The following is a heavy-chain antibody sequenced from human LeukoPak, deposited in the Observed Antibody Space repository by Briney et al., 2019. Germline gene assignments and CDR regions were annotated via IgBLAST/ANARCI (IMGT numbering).Heavy chain of an antibody. J-gene: IGHJ4*02. Sequence: PGGSLRLSCAASGFTFSSYAMSWVRQAPGKGLEWVSAISGSGGSTYYADSVKGRFTISRDNSKNTLYLQMNSLRAEDTAVYYCAKDLRDCSSTSCYELDYWGQGTLVTASS. V-gene: IGHV3-23*01. D-gene: IGHD2-2*01. CDR2: ISGSGGST. CDR1: GFTFSSYA. CDR3: AKDLRDCSSTSCYELDY.